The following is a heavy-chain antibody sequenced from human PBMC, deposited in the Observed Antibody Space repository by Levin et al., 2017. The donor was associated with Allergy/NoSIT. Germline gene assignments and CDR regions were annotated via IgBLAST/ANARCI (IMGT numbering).Heavy chain of an antibody. CDR3: AKDGINYDYVWGSDRYAPSFDY. J-gene: IGHJ4*02. D-gene: IGHD3-16*02. CDR1: GFTFSSSG. CDR2: ISYDGSNK. V-gene: IGHV3-30*18. Sequence: LSLPCAASGFTFSSSGMHWVRQAPGKGLEWVAVISYDGSNKYYADSVKGRFTISRDNSKNTLYLQMNSLRAEDTAVYYCAKDGINYDYVWGSDRYAPSFDYWGQGTLVTVSS.